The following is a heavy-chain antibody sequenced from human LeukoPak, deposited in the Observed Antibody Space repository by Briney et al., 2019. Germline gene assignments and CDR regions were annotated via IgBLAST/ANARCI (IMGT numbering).Heavy chain of an antibody. Sequence: GASMKVSCKASGYTFTGYYMHWVRQAPGQGLEWMGWINPNSGGTNYAQKFQGRVTMTRDTSISTAYMELSRLRSDDTAVYYCARCYYDFWSGYSDYFDYWGQGTLVTVSS. CDR1: GYTFTGYY. CDR2: INPNSGGT. D-gene: IGHD3-3*01. J-gene: IGHJ4*02. V-gene: IGHV1-2*02. CDR3: ARCYYDFWSGYSDYFDY.